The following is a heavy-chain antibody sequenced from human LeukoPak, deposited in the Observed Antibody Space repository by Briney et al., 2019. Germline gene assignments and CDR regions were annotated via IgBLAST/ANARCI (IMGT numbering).Heavy chain of an antibody. CDR3: ASIFRAGDYGDNWFDP. J-gene: IGHJ5*02. V-gene: IGHV4-34*01. CDR2: INHSGST. CDR1: GGSFSGYY. Sequence: SSETLSLTCAVYGGSFSGYYWSWIRQPPGKGLERIGEINHSGSTNYNPSLKSRVTISVDTSKNQFSLKLSSVTAADTAVYYCASIFRAGDYGDNWFDPWGQGTLVTVSS. D-gene: IGHD4-17*01.